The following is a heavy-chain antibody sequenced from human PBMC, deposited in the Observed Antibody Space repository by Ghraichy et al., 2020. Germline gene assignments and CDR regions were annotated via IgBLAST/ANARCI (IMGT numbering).Heavy chain of an antibody. CDR1: GGSISWHY. D-gene: IGHD2-2*01. CDR2: VYYNGDT. V-gene: IGHV4-59*08. CDR3: ARHSGNEYCSSTSCPTDY. Sequence: ESLNISCTVSGGSISWHYWSWIRQPPGKGLEWIGYVYYNGDTAYNPALKSRVTISVDTPNNRLSLKMTSVTAADAAVYYCARHSGNEYCSSTSCPTDYWGQGTLVLVSS. J-gene: IGHJ4*02.